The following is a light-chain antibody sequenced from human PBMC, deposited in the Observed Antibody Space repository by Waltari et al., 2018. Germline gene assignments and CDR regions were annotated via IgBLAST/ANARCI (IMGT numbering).Light chain of an antibody. CDR3: MQAAQTPLT. CDR1: QSLLNSNGNNY. Sequence: DIVMTQSPLSLPVTPGEPASISCRSSQSLLNSNGNNYLDWYLQRPGQSPQLLIYLGSNRASGVPDRFSGSGSGTDFTLKISRVEADDVGVYYCMQAAQTPLTFGQGTKVEIK. CDR2: LGS. J-gene: IGKJ1*01. V-gene: IGKV2-28*01.